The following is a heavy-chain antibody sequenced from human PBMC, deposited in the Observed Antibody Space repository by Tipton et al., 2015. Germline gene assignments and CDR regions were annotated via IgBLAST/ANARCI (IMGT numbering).Heavy chain of an antibody. V-gene: IGHV3-33*01. Sequence: RSLRLSCAASGFTFSTYGFHWVRQAPGKGLEWVAVIWSDEIDKFYADSVKGRFTISRDNSNNTLYLQMNSLRAEDTAVYYCARDRGCGGNRGDYWGQGTLITVSS. J-gene: IGHJ4*02. CDR1: GFTFSTYG. CDR3: ARDRGCGGNRGDY. D-gene: IGHD4-23*01. CDR2: IWSDEIDK.